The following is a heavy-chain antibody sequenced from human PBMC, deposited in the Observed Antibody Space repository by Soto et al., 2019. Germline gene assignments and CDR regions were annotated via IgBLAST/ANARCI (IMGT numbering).Heavy chain of an antibody. CDR1: GFTFSSYS. D-gene: IGHD3-3*01. Sequence: GGSLRLSCAASGFTFSSYSMNWVRQAPGKGLEWVSSISSSSSYIYYADSVKGRFTIPRDNAKNSLYLQMNSLRAEDTAVYYSARDRNYYDFWSGYQPIDYWGQGTLVTVSS. CDR2: ISSSSSYI. CDR3: ARDRNYYDFWSGYQPIDY. V-gene: IGHV3-21*01. J-gene: IGHJ4*02.